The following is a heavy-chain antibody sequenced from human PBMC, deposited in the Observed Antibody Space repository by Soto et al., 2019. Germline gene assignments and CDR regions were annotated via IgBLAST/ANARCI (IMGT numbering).Heavy chain of an antibody. D-gene: IGHD3-22*01. J-gene: IGHJ1*01. CDR3: AKPLSQYYDSSGYLNYFPH. CDR2: ITDTGDNT. CDR1: GFAFSNYA. V-gene: IGHV3-23*01. Sequence: EVQLLESGGDLVQPGGSLRLSCAASGFAFSNYAMTWVRQAPGKGLEWVSAITDTGDNTFYADSVKGRFTISRDNSDNPRYLQMNRLSAEDTAMYYCAKPLSQYYDSSGYLNYFPHWGQGTLVTVSS.